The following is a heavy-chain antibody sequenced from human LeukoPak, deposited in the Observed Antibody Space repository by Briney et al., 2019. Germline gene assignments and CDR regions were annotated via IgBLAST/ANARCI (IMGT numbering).Heavy chain of an antibody. CDR2: IKSKTDGGTT. J-gene: IGHJ4*02. V-gene: IGHV3-15*01. CDR3: TTGTEGAPEDY. Sequence: GGSLRLSCAASGFAFSNAWMSWVRQAPGKGLEWVGRIKSKTDGGTTDYAAPVKGRFTISRDDSKNTLYLQMNSLKTEDTAVYYCTTGTEGAPEDYWGQGTLVTVSS. D-gene: IGHD1-26*01. CDR1: GFAFSNAW.